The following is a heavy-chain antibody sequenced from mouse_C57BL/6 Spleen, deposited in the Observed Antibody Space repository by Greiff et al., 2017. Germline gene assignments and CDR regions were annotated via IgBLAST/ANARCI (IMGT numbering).Heavy chain of an antibody. CDR3: ARQYYDSLYYYSMDY. Sequence: VQLQQSGAELVTPGASVKMSCKASGYYFTEYTIHWVQQRSGQGLEWIGWFYPGGGSIKYNEKVKNKTTMTADKSSSTVYMDQRRLTSEDSTVYFCARQYYDSLYYYSMDYWGQGTSVTVSS. CDR2: FYPGGGSI. D-gene: IGHD2-4*01. J-gene: IGHJ4*01. V-gene: IGHV1-62-2*01. CDR1: GYYFTEYT.